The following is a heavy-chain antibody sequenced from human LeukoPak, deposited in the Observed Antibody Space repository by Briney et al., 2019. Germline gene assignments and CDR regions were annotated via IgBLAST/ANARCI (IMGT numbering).Heavy chain of an antibody. CDR2: MNPNSGNT. D-gene: IGHD6-19*01. CDR3: ARDIAVAEYYFDY. J-gene: IGHJ4*02. CDR1: GYTFTSYD. Sequence: ASVKVSCKASGYTFTSYDINWVRQATGQGLEWMGWMNPNSGNTGYAQKFQGRVTMTRNTSISTAYMELSSLRSEDTAVYYCARDIAVAEYYFDYWGQGTLVTVSS. V-gene: IGHV1-8*01.